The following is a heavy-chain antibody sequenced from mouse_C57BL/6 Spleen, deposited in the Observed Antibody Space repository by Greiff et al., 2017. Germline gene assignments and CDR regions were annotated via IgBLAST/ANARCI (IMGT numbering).Heavy chain of an antibody. CDR2: IDPSDSET. CDR1: GYTFTSYW. D-gene: IGHD3-2*02. CDR3: ASVGQLRSYYFDY. V-gene: IGHV1-52*01. J-gene: IGHJ2*01. Sequence: QVQLQQPGAELVRPGSSVKLSCKASGYTFTSYWMPWVKQRPIQGLEWIGNIDPSDSETHYNQKFKDKATLTVDKSSSTAYMQLSSLTSEDSAVYYCASVGQLRSYYFDYWGQGTTLTVSS.